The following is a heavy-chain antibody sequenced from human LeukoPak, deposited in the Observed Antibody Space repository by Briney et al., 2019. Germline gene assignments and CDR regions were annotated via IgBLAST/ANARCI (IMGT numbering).Heavy chain of an antibody. CDR3: AGGYRYFHH. Sequence: PGGSLRLSCAASGFTLSTYWMHWVRQAPGKGLVWVSRISSDGTSTSYADSVKGRFTISRDNAKNTLYLQMNSLRAEDTAVYYCAGGYRYFHHWGQGTLVTVSS. CDR2: ISSDGTST. D-gene: IGHD1-1*01. CDR1: GFTLSTYW. V-gene: IGHV3-74*01. J-gene: IGHJ1*01.